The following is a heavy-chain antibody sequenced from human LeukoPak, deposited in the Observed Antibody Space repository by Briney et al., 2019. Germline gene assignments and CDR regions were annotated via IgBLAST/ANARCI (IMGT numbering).Heavy chain of an antibody. CDR1: GGSITTSSYY. Sequence: PSETLSLTCTVSGGSITTSSYYWGWVRQPPGKGLEWIGCTSHSGTTFYSPSLRSRVSISVDTSNSQFSLKLSSMTATDTAVYYCARRNLPGPLAILESWGQGTLVTVSS. CDR2: TSHSGTT. J-gene: IGHJ4*02. CDR3: ARRNLPGPLAILES. V-gene: IGHV4-39*01. D-gene: IGHD3-3*02.